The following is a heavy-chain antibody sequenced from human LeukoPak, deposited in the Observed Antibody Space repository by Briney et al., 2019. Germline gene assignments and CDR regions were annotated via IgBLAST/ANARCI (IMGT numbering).Heavy chain of an antibody. D-gene: IGHD2/OR15-2a*01. CDR1: GGSISSYY. CDR2: ISYSGST. V-gene: IGHV4-59*08. CDR3: AGHHPRNTVNF. J-gene: IGHJ4*02. Sequence: SETLSLTCTVSGGSISSYYWSWIRQPPGKGLEWIGYISYSGSTNYNPSLKSRVTISLDTSKNQFSLKLSSVTAADTAVYYCAGHHPRNTVNFWGQGTLVTVSS.